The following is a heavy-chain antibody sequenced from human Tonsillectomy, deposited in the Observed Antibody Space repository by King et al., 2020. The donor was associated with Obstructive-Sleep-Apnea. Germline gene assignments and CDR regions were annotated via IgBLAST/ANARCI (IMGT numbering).Heavy chain of an antibody. D-gene: IGHD2-21*01. CDR2: RYPGDSDT. CDR1: GYSFTSYW. J-gene: IGHJ4*02. CDR3: ARHDEGEGFDY. Sequence: QLVQSGAEVKKPGESLKISCKGSGYSFTSYWNGWVRQMPGKGQEWMGIRYPGDSDTRYRPSFPGHATISADTSISTAYLQWSSLKASDTAMYYCARHDEGEGFDYWGQGTLVTVSS. V-gene: IGHV5-51*01.